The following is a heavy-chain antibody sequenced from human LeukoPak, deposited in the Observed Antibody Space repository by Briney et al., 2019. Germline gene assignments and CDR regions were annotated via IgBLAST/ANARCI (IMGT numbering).Heavy chain of an antibody. Sequence: ASVKVSCKASGYTFXXYXXSWVRQAPGQGLEWXXXXXAYXGXXXXAXXLXXXXXMXTXXSTSTAYMEXRSLRSDDTAVYYCARSSGIAAAGNWFDPWGQGTLVTVSS. CDR1: GYTFXXYX. J-gene: IGHJ5*02. CDR2: XXAYXGXX. V-gene: IGHV1-18*01. D-gene: IGHD6-13*01. CDR3: ARSSGIAAAGNWFDP.